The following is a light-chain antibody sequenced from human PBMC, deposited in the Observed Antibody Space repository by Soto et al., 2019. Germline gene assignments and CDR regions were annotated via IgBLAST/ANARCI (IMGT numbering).Light chain of an antibody. CDR1: QNIRTF. Sequence: IRMTQSPSSLSASIADRVTITCRASQNIRTFLNWYQQKSGKAPKILIYAASSLQSGVPSRFIGSGSGTDYTLTITSLHPEDFATYYCQQSYSSPFTFGPGTKVEI. CDR3: QQSYSSPFT. CDR2: AAS. V-gene: IGKV1-39*01. J-gene: IGKJ3*01.